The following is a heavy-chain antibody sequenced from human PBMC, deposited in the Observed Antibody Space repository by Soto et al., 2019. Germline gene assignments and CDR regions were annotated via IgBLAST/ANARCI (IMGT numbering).Heavy chain of an antibody. D-gene: IGHD2-15*01. CDR1: GFTFSSYY. CDR2: ISYDGSKK. Sequence: PGGSLRLSCAASGFTFSSYYMHWVRQAPGKGLEWVAVISYDGSKKYYADSVKGRFTISRDNSKNTLYLQMNSLSAEDMAVYHCAKGGGSAYCSGSRCHGLWVFDPWGQGTLVTVSS. V-gene: IGHV3-30*18. J-gene: IGHJ5*02. CDR3: AKGGGSAYCSGSRCHGLWVFDP.